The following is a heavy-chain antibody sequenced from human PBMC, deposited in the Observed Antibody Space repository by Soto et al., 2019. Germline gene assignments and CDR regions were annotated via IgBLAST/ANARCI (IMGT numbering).Heavy chain of an antibody. CDR2: IGGDGSHT. CDR1: GFPFIGHY. J-gene: IGHJ4*02. V-gene: IGHV3-11*06. CDR3: ARHRIDINTFQADFDY. Sequence: GGSLRLSCAASGFPFIGHYISWIRQAPGKGLEWVSYIGGDGSHTNYAQSVAGRFAISRDNAKTSVYLQMNSLRAEDTAVYYCARHRIDINTFQADFDYWGQGTLVTVSS. D-gene: IGHD2-2*02.